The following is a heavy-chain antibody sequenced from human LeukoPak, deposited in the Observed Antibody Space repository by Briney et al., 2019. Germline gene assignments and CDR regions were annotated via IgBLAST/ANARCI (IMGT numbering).Heavy chain of an antibody. J-gene: IGHJ4*02. V-gene: IGHV1-69*13. CDR3: ARDGRPYCGGDCYSDPFDY. D-gene: IGHD2-21*02. Sequence: ASVKVSCKASGYTFTSYGISWVRQAPGQGLEWMGGIIPIFGTANYAQKFQGRVTITADESTSTAYMELSSLRSEDTAVYYCARDGRPYCGGDCYSDPFDYWGQGTLVTVSS. CDR2: IIPIFGTA. CDR1: GYTFTSYG.